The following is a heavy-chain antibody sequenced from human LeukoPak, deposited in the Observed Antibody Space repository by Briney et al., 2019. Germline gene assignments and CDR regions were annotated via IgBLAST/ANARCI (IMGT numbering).Heavy chain of an antibody. Sequence: GRSLRLSCAASGFTFSSYSMNWVRQAPGKGLEWVSSISSSSSYIYYADSVKGRFTISRDNAKNSLYLQMNSLRAEDTAVYYCARDSSSPVYTYGMDVWGQGTTVTVSS. CDR2: ISSSSSYI. CDR3: ARDSSSPVYTYGMDV. CDR1: GFTFSSYS. D-gene: IGHD2-2*01. V-gene: IGHV3-21*01. J-gene: IGHJ6*02.